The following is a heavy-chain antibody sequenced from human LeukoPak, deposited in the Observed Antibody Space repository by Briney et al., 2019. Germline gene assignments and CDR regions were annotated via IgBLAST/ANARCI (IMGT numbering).Heavy chain of an antibody. CDR1: GYTFTGYY. CDR2: INPNSGGT. D-gene: IGHD2-2*01. J-gene: IGHJ5*02. V-gene: IGHV1-2*02. Sequence: GASVKVSCKASGYTFTGYYMHWVRQAPGQGLEWMGWINPNSGGTNYAQKFQGRVTMTRDMSISTAYMELSRLRSDDTAVYYCARLPRPAAMGEIDWFDPWGQGTLVTVSS. CDR3: ARLPRPAAMGEIDWFDP.